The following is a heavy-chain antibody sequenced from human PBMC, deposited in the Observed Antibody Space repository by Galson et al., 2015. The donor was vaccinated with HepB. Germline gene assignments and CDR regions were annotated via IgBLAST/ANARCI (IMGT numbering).Heavy chain of an antibody. V-gene: IGHV1-69*13. D-gene: IGHD3-22*01. CDR3: ARTRPPGRTYYYDNSGYYSDY. CDR1: GGTSSTYA. CDR2: IIPIFGTA. J-gene: IGHJ4*02. Sequence: SVKVSCKASGGTSSTYAISWVRQAPGQGLEWMGGIIPIFGTANYAQKFQGRVTITADESTSTAYMELSSLRSDDTAVYYCARTRPPGRTYYYDNSGYYSDYWGQGTLVTVSS.